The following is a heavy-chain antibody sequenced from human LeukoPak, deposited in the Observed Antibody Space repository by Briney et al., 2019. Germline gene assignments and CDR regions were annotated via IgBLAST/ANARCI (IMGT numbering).Heavy chain of an antibody. CDR2: ISYDGINK. J-gene: IGHJ4*02. CDR3: AKGSYFGSGRYYFDY. D-gene: IGHD3-10*01. V-gene: IGHV3-30*18. CDR1: GFTFSSYG. Sequence: GGSLRLSCAASGFTFSSYGMHWVRQAPGKGLEWVAVISYDGINKYYADSVKGRFTISRDNSKNTLYLQMNSLRAEDTAVYYCAKGSYFGSGRYYFDYWGQGTLVTVSS.